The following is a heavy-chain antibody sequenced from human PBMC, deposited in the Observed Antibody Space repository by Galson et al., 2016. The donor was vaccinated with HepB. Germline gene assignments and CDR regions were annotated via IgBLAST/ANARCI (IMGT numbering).Heavy chain of an antibody. CDR3: VRYDGDSGWFDP. CDR2: IYQSGTT. Sequence: TLSLTCAVSGGSISGGGYSWSWIRQPPGKGLEWIGYIYQSGTTYYNPSRKSRVTISVSTSKNPFSLKLSSVTAADTAVYYCVRYDGDSGWFDPWGQGTLVTVSS. J-gene: IGHJ5*02. CDR1: GGSISGGGYS. D-gene: IGHD4-17*01. V-gene: IGHV4-30-2*01.